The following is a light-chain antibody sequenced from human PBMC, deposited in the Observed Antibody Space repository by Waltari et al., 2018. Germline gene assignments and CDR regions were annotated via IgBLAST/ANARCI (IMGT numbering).Light chain of an antibody. CDR2: GAS. V-gene: IGKV3-20*01. CDR1: QSVTSSD. Sequence: EIVLTQSPGTLSLSPGERATLSCRASQSVTSSDLAWYQQKPGQAPRLLIYGASSRATGIPARFSGSGSGTDFTLTITRLEPEDFAVYYCQQYSSSPLTFGGGTKVEIK. CDR3: QQYSSSPLT. J-gene: IGKJ4*01.